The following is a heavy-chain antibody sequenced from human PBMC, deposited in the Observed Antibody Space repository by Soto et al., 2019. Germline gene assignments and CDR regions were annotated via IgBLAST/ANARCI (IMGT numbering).Heavy chain of an antibody. Sequence: SLKVSCKASGGTFSSYAISWARQSPGQGLEWMGGIIPIFGTANYAQKFQGRVTITADESTSTAYMELSSLRSEDTAVYYCASEAPYYYDSSAPGAFDIWGQGTMVTVSS. J-gene: IGHJ3*02. CDR3: ASEAPYYYDSSAPGAFDI. V-gene: IGHV1-69*13. CDR1: GGTFSSYA. D-gene: IGHD3-22*01. CDR2: IIPIFGTA.